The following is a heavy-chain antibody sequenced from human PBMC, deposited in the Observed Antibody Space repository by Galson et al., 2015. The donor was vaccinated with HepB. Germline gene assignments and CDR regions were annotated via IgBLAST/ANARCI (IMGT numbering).Heavy chain of an antibody. CDR2: INPNSGRT. CDR3: ARTSTNPYAFDI. Sequence: SVKVSCKASGYTFTDYYMHWVPQAPGQGLEWMGRINPNSGRTNYAQKFKGRVTMTRDTSISTAHMELSSLRSDDTAVYYCARTSTNPYAFDIWGQGTMVTVSS. CDR1: GYTFTDYY. D-gene: IGHD1-1*01. J-gene: IGHJ3*02. V-gene: IGHV1-2*06.